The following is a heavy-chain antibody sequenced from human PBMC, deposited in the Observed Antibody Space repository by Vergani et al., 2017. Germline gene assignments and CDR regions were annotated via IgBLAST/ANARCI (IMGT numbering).Heavy chain of an antibody. J-gene: IGHJ4*02. CDR1: GYTFSNYY. CDR2: INPSGGHT. Sequence: QVQVVQSGAEVKKSGASVKVSCKTSGYTFSNYYMHWVRPAPGQGLEWMGIINPSGGHTNYAQKFQGRVTMTRDTSTSTVYMELSSLRSEDTAIYYCARGDYCILTGYRYWVQGTLVTVSA. D-gene: IGHD3-9*01. V-gene: IGHV1-46*03. CDR3: ARGDYCILTGYRY.